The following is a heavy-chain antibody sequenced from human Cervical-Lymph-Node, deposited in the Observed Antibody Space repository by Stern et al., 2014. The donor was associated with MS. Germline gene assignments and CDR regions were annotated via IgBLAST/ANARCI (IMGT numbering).Heavy chain of an antibody. CDR1: GDTFSSYA. CDR3: ARSLFVPTAMGSLDYFDY. D-gene: IGHD2-21*02. CDR2: IIPTFGTR. V-gene: IGHV1-69*06. Sequence: QVQLVQSGAEVQKPGSSVKVSCKASGDTFSSYAISWVRQAPGQGLEWIGGIIPTFGTRNYAQKFRGRVTITADKSSSTAYMELNSLRSEDTAVYYCARSLFVPTAMGSLDYFDYWGQGTLVTVSS. J-gene: IGHJ4*02.